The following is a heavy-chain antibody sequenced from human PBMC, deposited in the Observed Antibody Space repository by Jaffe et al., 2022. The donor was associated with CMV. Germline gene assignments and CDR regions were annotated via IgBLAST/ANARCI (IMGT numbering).Heavy chain of an antibody. CDR2: IYYSGST. Sequence: QVQLQESGPGLVKPSETLSLTCTVSGGSISSYYWSWIRQPPGKGLEWIGYIYYSGSTNYNPSLKSRVTISVDTSKNQFSLKLSSVTAADTAVYYCASLGDGTGSAFDIWGQGTMVTVSS. CDR1: GGSISSYY. D-gene: IGHD3-10*01. J-gene: IGHJ3*02. V-gene: IGHV4-59*01. CDR3: ASLGDGTGSAFDI.